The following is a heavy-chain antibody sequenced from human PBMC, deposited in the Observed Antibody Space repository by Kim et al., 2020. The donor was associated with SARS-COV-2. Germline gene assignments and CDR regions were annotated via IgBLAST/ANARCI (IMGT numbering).Heavy chain of an antibody. Sequence: SETLSLTCTVSGGSISSSSYYWGWIRQPPGKGLEWIGSIYYSGSTYYNPSLKSRVTISVDTSKNQFSLKLSSVTAADTAVYYCASNGLISIAEYDYYYGMDVWGQGTTVTVSS. CDR3: ASNGLISIAEYDYYYGMDV. CDR2: IYYSGST. CDR1: GGSISSSSYY. V-gene: IGHV4-39*01. D-gene: IGHD6-6*01. J-gene: IGHJ6*02.